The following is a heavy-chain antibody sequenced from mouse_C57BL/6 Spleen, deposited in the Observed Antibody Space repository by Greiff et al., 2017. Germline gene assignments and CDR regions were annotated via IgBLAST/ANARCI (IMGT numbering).Heavy chain of an antibody. J-gene: IGHJ1*03. D-gene: IGHD2-1*01. CDR1: GFSLTTYG. CDR2: VWRGGST. V-gene: IGHV2-5*01. Sequence: QVQLKESGPGLVQPSQSLSITCTVSGFSLTTYGVHWVRQSPGPGLEWLGVVWRGGSTVNNAASMSRLSSTKKNSKSQVFFKMNSLLADEAAIYYCAKRVDGNYLDVWGTGTTVTVSS. CDR3: AKRVDGNYLDV.